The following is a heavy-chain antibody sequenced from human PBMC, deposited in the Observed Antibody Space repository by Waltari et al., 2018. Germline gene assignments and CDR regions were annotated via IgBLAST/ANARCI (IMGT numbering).Heavy chain of an antibody. J-gene: IGHJ4*02. Sequence: EVQLVESGGGLVQPGGSLRLSCAASGFTFSSYAMSWVRQAPGKGLEWVSAISGSGGRTYYADSVKGRFTISRDNSKNTLYRQMNSLRAEDTAVYYCANDQYYYDSSGYFVDYWGQGTLVTVSS. D-gene: IGHD3-22*01. CDR3: ANDQYYYDSSGYFVDY. V-gene: IGHV3-23*04. CDR2: ISGSGGRT. CDR1: GFTFSSYA.